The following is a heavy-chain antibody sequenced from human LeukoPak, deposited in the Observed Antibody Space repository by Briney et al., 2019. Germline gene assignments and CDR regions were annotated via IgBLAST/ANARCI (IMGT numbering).Heavy chain of an antibody. V-gene: IGHV4-39*01. D-gene: IGHD7-27*01. CDR3: ARHASGDGNWPRSLDY. CDR1: GGSLSSSPYY. Sequence: PSETLSLTCTVSGGSLSSSPYYWGWVRQPPGKGLEWIGNIYYSGSTYYNTSLKTRVTISVYTSQNKFSLKLTSVTAPDTPLYSCARHASGDGNWPRSLDYWGQGSLVTVSS. J-gene: IGHJ4*02. CDR2: IYYSGST.